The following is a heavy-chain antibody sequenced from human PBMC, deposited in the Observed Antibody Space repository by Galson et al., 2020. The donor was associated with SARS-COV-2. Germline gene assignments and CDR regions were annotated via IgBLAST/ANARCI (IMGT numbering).Heavy chain of an antibody. CDR3: AREIFIGGGGAFDI. CDR1: GGSIGTSSW. V-gene: IGHV4-4*02. D-gene: IGHD3-9*01. J-gene: IGHJ3*02. CDR2: IFDSGST. Sequence: SETLSLTCAVSGGSIGTSSWWSWVRQPPGKGLEWIAEIFDSGSTNYNPSFKSRVSISADKSKNQISLKLTSVTAADTAVYYCAREIFIGGGGAFDIWVHGTMVTVSS.